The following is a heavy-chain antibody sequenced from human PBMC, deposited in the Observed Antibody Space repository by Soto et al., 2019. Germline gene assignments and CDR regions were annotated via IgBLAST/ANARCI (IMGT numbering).Heavy chain of an antibody. Sequence: QVELVESGGGVVQPGASLRLSCVASGFTFSDFPLHWVHRAPGKGLEWVAVISYDGNDESYSDSVKGRFTISRDNSKTTVYLQMNSLRADDMAVYHCARDMRHDYASGRLDYLGQGTLVTVSS. CDR2: ISYDGNDE. J-gene: IGHJ4*02. CDR1: GFTFSDFP. CDR3: ARDMRHDYASGRLDY. V-gene: IGHV3-30-3*01. D-gene: IGHD3-10*01.